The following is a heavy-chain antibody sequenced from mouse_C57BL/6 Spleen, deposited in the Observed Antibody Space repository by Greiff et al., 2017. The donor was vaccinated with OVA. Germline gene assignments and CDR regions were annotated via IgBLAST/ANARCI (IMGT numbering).Heavy chain of an antibody. J-gene: IGHJ3*01. CDR2: ISYDGSN. CDR3: ARRGYDPAWFAY. V-gene: IGHV3-6*01. Sequence: DVKLQESGPGLVKPSQSLSLTCSVTGYSITSGYYWNWIRQFPGNKLEWMGYISYDGSNNYNPSLKNRISITRDTSKNQFFLKLNSVTTEDTATYYCARRGYDPAWFAYWGQGTLVTVSA. CDR1: GYSITSGYY. D-gene: IGHD2-3*01.